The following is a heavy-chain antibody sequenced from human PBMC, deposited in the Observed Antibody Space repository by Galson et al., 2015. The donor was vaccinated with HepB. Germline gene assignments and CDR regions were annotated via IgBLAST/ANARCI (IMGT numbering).Heavy chain of an antibody. D-gene: IGHD3-22*01. CDR3: ASVPSAYDSSGYYEDY. J-gene: IGHJ4*02. CDR1: GFTFSSYA. Sequence: SLRLSCAASGFTFSSYAMHWVRQAPGKGLEWVAVISYDGSNKYYADSVKGRFTISRDNSKNTLYLQMNSLRAEDTAVYYCASVPSAYDSSGYYEDYWGQGTLVTVSS. V-gene: IGHV3-30-3*01. CDR2: ISYDGSNK.